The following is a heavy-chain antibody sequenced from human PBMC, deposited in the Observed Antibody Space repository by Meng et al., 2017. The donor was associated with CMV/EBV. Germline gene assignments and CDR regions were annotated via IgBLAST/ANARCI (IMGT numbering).Heavy chain of an antibody. CDR1: GFTFSSYS. D-gene: IGHD6-6*01. V-gene: IGHV3-21*01. Sequence: GESLKTSCAASGFTFSSYSMNWVRQAPGEGLEWVSSISSSSSYIYYADSVKGRFTISRDNAKNSLYLQMNSLRAENTAVYYCARDDRIAARPPSFDYWGQGTLVTVSS. CDR2: ISSSSSYI. CDR3: ARDDRIAARPPSFDY. J-gene: IGHJ4*02.